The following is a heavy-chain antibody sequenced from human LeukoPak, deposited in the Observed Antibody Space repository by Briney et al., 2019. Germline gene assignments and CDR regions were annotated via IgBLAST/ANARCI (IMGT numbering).Heavy chain of an antibody. V-gene: IGHV1-18*04. CDR3: ARDRVARYYDSSGGGSH. CDR1: GYTFTGYY. J-gene: IGHJ4*02. CDR2: ISAYNGNT. D-gene: IGHD3-22*01. Sequence: ASVKVSCKASGYTFTGYYMHWVRQAPGQGLEWMGWISAYNGNTNYAQKLQGRVTMTTDTSTSTAYMELRSLRSDDTAVYYCARDRVARYYDSSGGGSHWGQGTLVTVSS.